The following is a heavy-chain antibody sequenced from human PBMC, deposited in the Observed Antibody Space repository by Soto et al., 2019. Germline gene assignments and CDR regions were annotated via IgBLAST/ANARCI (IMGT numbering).Heavy chain of an antibody. CDR1: GFTFSSYG. J-gene: IGHJ4*02. Sequence: LRLSCAASGFTFSSYGMHWARQAPGKGLEWVAVISYDGSNKYYADSVKGRFTISRDNSKNTLYLQMNSLRAEDTAVYYCASVSGYSYGPFDYWGQGTLVTVSS. D-gene: IGHD5-18*01. CDR2: ISYDGSNK. V-gene: IGHV3-30*03. CDR3: ASVSGYSYGPFDY.